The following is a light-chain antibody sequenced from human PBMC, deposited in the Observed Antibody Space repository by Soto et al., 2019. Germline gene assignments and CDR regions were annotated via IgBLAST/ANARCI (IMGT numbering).Light chain of an antibody. Sequence: QSALAQPASVSGSPGQSITISCTGTSTDVGGYNYVSWYQHHPGKAPKLMIYEVSNRPSGVSNRFSGSKSANTASLTISGLQAEDEADYYCSSYTTSSNVFGTGTKVTVL. J-gene: IGLJ1*01. V-gene: IGLV2-14*01. CDR1: STDVGGYNY. CDR3: SSYTTSSNV. CDR2: EVS.